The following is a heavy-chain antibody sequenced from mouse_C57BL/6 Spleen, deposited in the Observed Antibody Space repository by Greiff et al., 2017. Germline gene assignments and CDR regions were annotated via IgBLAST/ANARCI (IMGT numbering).Heavy chain of an antibody. CDR1: GYTFTSYW. CDR2: IYPGSGST. J-gene: IGHJ2*01. V-gene: IGHV1-55*01. Sequence: QVQLQQPGAELVKPGASVKMSCKASGYTFTSYWITWVKQQPGQGLEWLGDIYPGSGSTNYNEKFKSKATLTVDTSSSTAYMQLSSLTSEASAVYYCAREDSSGSFDYWGQGTTLTVSA. CDR3: AREDSSGSFDY. D-gene: IGHD3-2*02.